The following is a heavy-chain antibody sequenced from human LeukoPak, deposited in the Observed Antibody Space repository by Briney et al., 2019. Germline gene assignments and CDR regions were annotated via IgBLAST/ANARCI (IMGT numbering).Heavy chain of an antibody. CDR1: GYSFTSFW. CDR2: IYPGDSDT. D-gene: IGHD2-21*02. V-gene: IGHV5-51*01. CDR3: ASRAAYCGGDCPLGDAFDI. Sequence: GESLKISCKGSGYSFTSFWIGWVRQMPGKGLEWMGIIYPGDSDTRYSPSFQGQVTISADKSIRTAYLQWRSLKASDTAMYYCASRAAYCGGDCPLGDAFDIWGQGTMVTVSS. J-gene: IGHJ3*02.